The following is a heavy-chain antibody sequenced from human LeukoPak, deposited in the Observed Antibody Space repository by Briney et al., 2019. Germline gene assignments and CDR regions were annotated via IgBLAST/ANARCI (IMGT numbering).Heavy chain of an antibody. V-gene: IGHV1-2*02. J-gene: IGHJ4*02. D-gene: IGHD5-18*01. CDR2: IYPNSGGT. CDR3: ARDEDRAMALGYFDY. Sequence: ASVKVSCMASGYTFTGYYMHWVRQAPGQGVEWMGWIYPNSGGTNYAQTFQGRVTMTRDTSISTAYMELSRLRSDGTAVYYCARDEDRAMALGYFDYWGKGTLVTVSS. CDR1: GYTFTGYY.